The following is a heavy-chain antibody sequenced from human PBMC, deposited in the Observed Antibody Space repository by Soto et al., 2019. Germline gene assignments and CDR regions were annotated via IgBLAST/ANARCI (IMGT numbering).Heavy chain of an antibody. Sequence: QVQLVESGGGVVQPERSLRLSCAASGFTFSNFGMHWVRQAPGKGLEWVSIICHDGSKNHSANSVKGRFTVSRDNSKNTLYLQRNSHREEDTALYYCASGGLEGSDCGGDCYTIDYWGRGTLVTVSS. CDR3: ASGGLEGSDCGGDCYTIDY. CDR1: GFTFSNFG. V-gene: IGHV3-33*01. D-gene: IGHD2-21*02. J-gene: IGHJ4*02. CDR2: ICHDGSKN.